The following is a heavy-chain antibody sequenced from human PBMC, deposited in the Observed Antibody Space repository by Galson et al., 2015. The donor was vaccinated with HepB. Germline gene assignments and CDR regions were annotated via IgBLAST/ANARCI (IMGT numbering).Heavy chain of an antibody. D-gene: IGHD3-22*01. CDR3: ARSPRSYYDSSGPDY. CDR1: GFTFSDYY. V-gene: IGHV3-11*06. CDR2: ISSSSSYT. J-gene: IGHJ4*02. Sequence: SLRLSCAASGFTFSDYYMSWIRQAPGKGLEWVSYISSSSSYTNYADSVKGRFTISRDNAKNSLYLQMNSLSAEDTAVYYCARSPRSYYDSSGPDYWGQGTLVTVSS.